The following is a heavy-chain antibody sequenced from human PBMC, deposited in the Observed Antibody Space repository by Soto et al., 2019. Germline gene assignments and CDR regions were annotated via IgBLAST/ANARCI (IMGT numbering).Heavy chain of an antibody. CDR2: IKSKTDGGTT. V-gene: IGHV3-15*01. CDR3: TTGRGYSYGPFDY. J-gene: IGHJ4*02. Sequence: GGSLRLSCAASGFTFSNAWMSWVRQAPGKGLEWVGRIKSKTDGGTTDYAAPVKGRFTISRDDSKNTLYLQMNSLKTEDTAVYYCTTGRGYSYGPFDYWGQGTLVTVSS. CDR1: GFTFSNAW. D-gene: IGHD5-18*01.